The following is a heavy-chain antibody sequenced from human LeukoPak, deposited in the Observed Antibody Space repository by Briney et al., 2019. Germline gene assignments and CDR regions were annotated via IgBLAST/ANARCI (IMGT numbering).Heavy chain of an antibody. Sequence: SGTLSLTCAVSGGSISSSNWWSWVRQPPGKGLEWIGEIYHSGSTNYNPSLKSRVTISVDKSKNQFSLKLSSVTAADTAVYYCARDPNYYGSGSHEAFDIWGQGTMVTVSS. J-gene: IGHJ3*02. CDR1: GGSISSSNW. CDR2: IYHSGST. D-gene: IGHD3-10*01. V-gene: IGHV4-4*02. CDR3: ARDPNYYGSGSHEAFDI.